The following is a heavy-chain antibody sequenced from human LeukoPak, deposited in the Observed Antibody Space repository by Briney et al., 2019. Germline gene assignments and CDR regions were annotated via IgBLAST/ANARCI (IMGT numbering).Heavy chain of an antibody. CDR1: GYTFTDYY. CDR2: INPNSGGT. V-gene: IGHV1-2*02. J-gene: IGHJ4*02. D-gene: IGHD5-18*01. Sequence: ASVKVSCKASGYTFTDYYMHWVRQAPGQGLEWMGWINPNSGGTNYAQKFQGRVTMTRDTSISTAYMELSRLRSDDTAVYYCARTTWIQLNADYWGQGTLVTVSS. CDR3: ARTTWIQLNADY.